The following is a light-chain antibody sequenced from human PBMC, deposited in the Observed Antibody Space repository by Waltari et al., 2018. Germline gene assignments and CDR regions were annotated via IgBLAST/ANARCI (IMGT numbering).Light chain of an antibody. CDR3: QQYNNWPPWT. CDR1: QSVSSN. CDR2: GAS. J-gene: IGKJ1*01. Sequence: EIVMTQSPATLSVSPGERATISCRASQSVSSNLAWYQQKPGQAPRLRIYGASTRATGIPARFSGSGSGTEFTLTISSLQSEDFAVYYCQQYNNWPPWTFGQGTKVEIK. V-gene: IGKV3-15*01.